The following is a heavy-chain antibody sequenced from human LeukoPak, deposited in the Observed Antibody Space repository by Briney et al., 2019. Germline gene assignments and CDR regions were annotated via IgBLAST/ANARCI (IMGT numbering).Heavy chain of an antibody. CDR2: ISWNSGSI. D-gene: IGHD1-14*01. CDR3: AKERMYNNGWFSP. Sequence: GGSLRLSCAASGFTFSIYAMSWVRQAPGKGLEWVSGISWNSGSIGYADSVKGRFTISRDNAKNSLYLQMDSLRVEDTAVYYCAKERMYNNGWFSPWGQGTLVTVSS. CDR1: GFTFSIYA. J-gene: IGHJ5*02. V-gene: IGHV3-9*01.